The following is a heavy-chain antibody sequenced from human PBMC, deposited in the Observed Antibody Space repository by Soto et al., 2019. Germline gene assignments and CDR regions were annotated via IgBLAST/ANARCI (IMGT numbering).Heavy chain of an antibody. CDR1: GFTFSSYA. CDR2: ISGSGGST. J-gene: IGHJ6*02. CDR3: AKRALAGFGEDYYYGMDV. Sequence: GGSLRLSCAASGFTFSSYAMSWVRQAPGKGLEWVSAISGSGGSTYYADSVKGRFTISRDNSKNTLYLQMNSLRAEDTAVYYCAKRALAGFGEDYYYGMDVWGQGTTVTVSS. D-gene: IGHD3-10*01. V-gene: IGHV3-23*01.